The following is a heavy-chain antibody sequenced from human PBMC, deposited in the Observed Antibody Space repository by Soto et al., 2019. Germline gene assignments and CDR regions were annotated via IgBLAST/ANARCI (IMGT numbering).Heavy chain of an antibody. CDR1: GFTFRWFG. V-gene: IGHV3-30*18. J-gene: IGHJ4*02. D-gene: IGHD3-10*01. CDR3: AKGEVRGIIPSYFDY. CDR2: ISNDGSNE. Sequence: PGGSLRLSCAGSGFTFRWFGMNWVRQAPGKGLEWVARISNDGSNEYYVDSVKGRFTISRDNSKNTLYLQMDSLRAEDTAVYYCAKGEVRGIIPSYFDYWGLRPLVPVSP.